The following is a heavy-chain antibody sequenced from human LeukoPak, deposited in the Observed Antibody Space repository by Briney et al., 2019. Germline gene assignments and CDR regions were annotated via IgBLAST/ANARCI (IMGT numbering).Heavy chain of an antibody. Sequence: GGSLRLSCAASGFTFSSYSMNWVRQAPGKGLEWVSSISSSSSYIYYADSVKGRFTISRDNAKNSLYLQMNSLRAEDTAVYYCVRALGVAAALGPYYFDYWGQGTLVTVSS. D-gene: IGHD6-13*01. J-gene: IGHJ4*02. CDR3: VRALGVAAALGPYYFDY. V-gene: IGHV3-21*01. CDR2: ISSSSSYI. CDR1: GFTFSSYS.